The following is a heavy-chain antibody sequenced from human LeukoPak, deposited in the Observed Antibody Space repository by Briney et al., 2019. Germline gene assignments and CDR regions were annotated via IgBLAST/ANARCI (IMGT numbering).Heavy chain of an antibody. CDR3: AHRVFQGVYWDSGKFDY. Sequence: SGPTLVIPTQTLTLTCTFSGFSLTTSGVGVGWIRQPPGKALECLALIYWDNDRRYSPSLRSRLTITKDTSKNQVVLTMTNMDPVDTATYYCAHRVFQGVYWDSGKFDYLGQGTPVTVFS. J-gene: IGHJ4*02. V-gene: IGHV2-5*02. D-gene: IGHD2-8*02. CDR2: IYWDNDR. CDR1: GFSLTTSGVG.